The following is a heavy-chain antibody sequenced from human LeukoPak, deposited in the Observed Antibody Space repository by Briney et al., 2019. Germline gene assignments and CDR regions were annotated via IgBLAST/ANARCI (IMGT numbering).Heavy chain of an antibody. D-gene: IGHD6-13*01. CDR3: AKDIAAAGNFDY. V-gene: IGHV3-9*01. Sequence: GRSLRLSCAASGFTFDDYAMHWVRQAPGKDLEWVSGIGWNSGSIGYADSVKGRFTISRDNAKNSLYLQMNSLRAEDTALYYCAKDIAAAGNFDYWGRGNPGHRLL. CDR1: GFTFDDYA. J-gene: IGHJ4*02. CDR2: IGWNSGSI.